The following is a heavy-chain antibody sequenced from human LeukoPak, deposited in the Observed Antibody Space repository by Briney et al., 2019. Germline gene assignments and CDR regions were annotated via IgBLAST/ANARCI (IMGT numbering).Heavy chain of an antibody. Sequence: ASVKVSCKASGYTFTGYYVHWVRQAPGQGLEWMGWINPNSGDTNYAQKFQGRVTMTGDTSINTGYMGLSSLRSDDTAVYYCARSDSGWLDYWGQGTLVTVSS. CDR2: INPNSGDT. J-gene: IGHJ4*02. CDR1: GYTFTGYY. D-gene: IGHD6-19*01. V-gene: IGHV1-2*02. CDR3: ARSDSGWLDY.